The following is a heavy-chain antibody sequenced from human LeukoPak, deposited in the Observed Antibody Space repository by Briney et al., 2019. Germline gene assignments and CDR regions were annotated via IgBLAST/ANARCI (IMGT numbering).Heavy chain of an antibody. D-gene: IGHD3-16*01. Sequence: QPGGSLRLSCAASGFNFSNTWLAWVHQAPRKGLDWVANINQDGGTRQYADSVRGRFTISRDNAKNSLYLEMNSLRVEDTGLYHCARDMKGNLDYWGQGTLVTVSS. J-gene: IGHJ4*02. V-gene: IGHV3-7*01. CDR3: ARDMKGNLDY. CDR1: GFNFSNTW. CDR2: INQDGGTR.